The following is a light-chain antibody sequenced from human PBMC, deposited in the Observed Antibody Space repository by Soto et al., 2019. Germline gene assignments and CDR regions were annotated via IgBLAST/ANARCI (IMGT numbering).Light chain of an antibody. Sequence: EIVMTQTPATLSVSQGERAILSFRASQRVSSNLACYQQKPGQAPRLLIYAASTRATGIPARFSCSGSGTAISLTISSLQSEDFAVDYCQQYNKWPPETFGQWTKLDIK. J-gene: IGKJ2*01. CDR1: QRVSSN. CDR3: QQYNKWPPET. CDR2: AAS. V-gene: IGKV3-15*01.